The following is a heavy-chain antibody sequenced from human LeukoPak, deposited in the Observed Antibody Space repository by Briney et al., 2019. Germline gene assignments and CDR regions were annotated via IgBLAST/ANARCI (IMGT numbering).Heavy chain of an antibody. CDR3: ATQLELRIFDY. V-gene: IGHV3-30*02. J-gene: IGHJ4*02. D-gene: IGHD1-7*01. Sequence: GGSLRLSCAASGFTFSSYGMHWVRQAPGKGLDWVAFIHHDGSNKYYADSVRGRFTISRDNSKNTLYLQMNSLRAEDTAVYFCATQLELRIFDYWGQGTLVTVSS. CDR1: GFTFSSYG. CDR2: IHHDGSNK.